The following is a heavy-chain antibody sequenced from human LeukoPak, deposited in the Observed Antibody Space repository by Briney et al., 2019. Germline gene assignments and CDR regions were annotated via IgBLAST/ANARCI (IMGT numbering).Heavy chain of an antibody. J-gene: IGHJ4*02. CDR2: INTNTGNP. CDR1: GYTFNSYG. CDR3: ARSIAAAGRFDF. Sequence: AASVKVSCKATGYTFNSYGMNWVRQAPGQGLEWMGWINTNTGNPTYAQGFTGWFVFSLDTSFSTAYLQISSLKAEDTAVYYCARSIAAAGRFDFWGQGTLVTVSS. V-gene: IGHV7-4-1*02. D-gene: IGHD6-13*01.